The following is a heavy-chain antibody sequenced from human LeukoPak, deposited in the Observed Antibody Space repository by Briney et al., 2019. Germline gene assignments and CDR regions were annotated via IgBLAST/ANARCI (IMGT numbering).Heavy chain of an antibody. J-gene: IGHJ3*02. CDR2: ISYSGIT. V-gene: IGHV4-61*03. CDR3: ARGLYPDDAFDI. CDR1: GGSISSSSYY. D-gene: IGHD3-16*02. Sequence: PSETLSLTCTVSGGSISSSSYYWSWIRQPPGKGLEWIGYISYSGITNYNPSLKSRVTISLDTSKNHFSLKMRSVTAADTAVYYCARGLYPDDAFDIWGQGTMVTVSS.